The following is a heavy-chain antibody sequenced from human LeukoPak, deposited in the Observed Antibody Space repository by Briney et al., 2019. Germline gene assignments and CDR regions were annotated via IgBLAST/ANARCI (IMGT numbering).Heavy chain of an antibody. J-gene: IGHJ4*02. CDR2: ISGSGGNT. D-gene: IGHD2-15*01. CDR1: GFTFGSYA. V-gene: IGHV3-23*01. CDR3: ARNHHNSGGRCDF. Sequence: GGSLRLSCAASGFTFGSYAISWVPQAPGRGLEWVSAISGSGGNTYYADSVKGRFTISRDNSKNTLYLQMNSLRADDTAVYYCARNHHNSGGRCDFWGQGTLVTVSS.